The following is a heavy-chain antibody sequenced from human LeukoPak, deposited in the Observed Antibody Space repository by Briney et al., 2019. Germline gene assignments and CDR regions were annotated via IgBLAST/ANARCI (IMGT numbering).Heavy chain of an antibody. J-gene: IGHJ4*02. CDR2: INWNGDSR. D-gene: IGHD6-19*01. Sequence: GGSLRLSCTASGFKFDDYGMTWVRQAPGKGLEWVSDINWNGDSRGYAHSVRGRFTISRDNVKNTLYLQMNSLTAEDTAVYYCARDAVNWGQGTLVTVSS. V-gene: IGHV3-20*04. CDR1: GFKFDDYG. CDR3: ARDAVN.